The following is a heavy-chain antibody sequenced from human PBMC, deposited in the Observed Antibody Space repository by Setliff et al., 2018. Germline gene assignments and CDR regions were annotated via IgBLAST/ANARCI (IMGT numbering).Heavy chain of an antibody. CDR3: ARENTGFYYHYYMDV. J-gene: IGHJ6*03. Sequence: PGGSLRLSCAASGFTFSDYYMSWIRQAPGGGLEWVSYITSSSSSPIFYADSVRGRFTISRDNAKNSLYLHMTSLRAEDTALYYCARENTGFYYHYYMDVWGKGTTVTVS. V-gene: IGHV3-11*01. CDR1: GFTFSDYY. CDR2: ITSSSSSPI. D-gene: IGHD3-10*01.